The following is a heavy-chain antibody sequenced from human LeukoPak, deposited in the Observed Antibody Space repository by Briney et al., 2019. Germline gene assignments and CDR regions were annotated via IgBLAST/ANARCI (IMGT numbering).Heavy chain of an antibody. D-gene: IGHD4-17*01. CDR3: ARDYADYVVYFFFDY. CDR2: ISGGGETT. Sequence: PGGSLRLSCAASGFTFNNYDMNWVRQAPGKGLEWVSSISGGGETTYYADSAKGRFTISRDNSQNTLYLQMNSLRAEDTAVYYCARDYADYVVYFFFDYWGQGTLVTVSS. CDR1: GFTFNNYD. V-gene: IGHV3-23*01. J-gene: IGHJ4*02.